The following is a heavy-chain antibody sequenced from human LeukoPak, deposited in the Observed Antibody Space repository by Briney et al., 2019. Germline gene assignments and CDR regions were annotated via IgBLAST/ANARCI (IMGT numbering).Heavy chain of an antibody. CDR1: GYTFTGYY. Sequence: GASVKVSCKASGYTFTGYYMRWVRQAPGQGLEWMGWINPNSGGTNYAQKFQGRVTMTRDTSISTAYMELSRLRSDDTAVYYCARDLGTTGTNWFDPWGQGTLVTVSS. CDR3: ARDLGTTGTNWFDP. CDR2: INPNSGGT. V-gene: IGHV1-2*02. D-gene: IGHD4-11*01. J-gene: IGHJ5*02.